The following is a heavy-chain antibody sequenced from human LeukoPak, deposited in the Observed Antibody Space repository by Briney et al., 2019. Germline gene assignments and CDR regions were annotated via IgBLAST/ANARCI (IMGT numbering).Heavy chain of an antibody. J-gene: IGHJ4*02. D-gene: IGHD6-19*01. CDR2: IYDSGST. CDR1: GGSIRSSYYY. Sequence: SETLSLACTVSGGSIRSSYYYWGWIRQPPGKGLEWIGSIYDSGSTYYNPSLKSRVSISVDTSKNQFSLKLSSVTAADTAVYYCARLRYSSGWYGFDYWGQGTLVTVSS. CDR3: ARLRYSSGWYGFDY. V-gene: IGHV4-39*01.